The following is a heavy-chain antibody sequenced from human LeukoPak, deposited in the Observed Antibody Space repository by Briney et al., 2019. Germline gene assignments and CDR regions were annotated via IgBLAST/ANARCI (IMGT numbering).Heavy chain of an antibody. CDR1: GGSVTNRRYF. Sequence: SETLSLTCSVSGGSVTNRRYFWGWARQPPGRGLEWIGSVYESGRVSYNASLKSRVTISVDTSKNQFFLKLTSVTATDTAVYYCSSLKGSVAGESWGQGTLVTVSS. J-gene: IGHJ5*02. D-gene: IGHD6-19*01. CDR3: SSLKGSVAGES. V-gene: IGHV4-39*01. CDR2: VYESGRV.